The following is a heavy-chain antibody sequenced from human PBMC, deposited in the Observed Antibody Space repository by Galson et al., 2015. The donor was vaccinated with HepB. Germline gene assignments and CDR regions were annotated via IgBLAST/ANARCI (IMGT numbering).Heavy chain of an antibody. CDR2: INHSGST. CDR3: ARGGGALMGR. J-gene: IGHJ4*02. Sequence: SETLSLTCDVYGGSFSGYYWSWIRQPPGKGLEWIGEINHSGSTNYNPSLKSRVTISVDTSKNQFSLKLSSVTAADTAVYYCARGGGALMGRWGQGTLVTVSS. D-gene: IGHD3-10*01. V-gene: IGHV4-34*01. CDR1: GGSFSGYY.